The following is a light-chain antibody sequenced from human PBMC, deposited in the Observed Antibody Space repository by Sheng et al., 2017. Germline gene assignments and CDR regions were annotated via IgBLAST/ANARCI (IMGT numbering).Light chain of an antibody. CDR2: RDG. V-gene: IGLV3-1*01. CDR1: KLGNKY. Sequence: SYELIQPPSVSVSPGQTASITCSGDKLGNKYVSWYQQKTGQSPVLIIYRDGKRPSWIPERFSGSNSGSTATLTISGTQAMDEADYYCQAWDSSVVFGGGTKLTVL. J-gene: IGLJ3*02. CDR3: QAWDSSVV.